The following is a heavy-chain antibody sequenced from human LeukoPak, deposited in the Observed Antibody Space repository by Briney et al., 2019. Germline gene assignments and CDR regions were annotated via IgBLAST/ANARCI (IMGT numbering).Heavy chain of an antibody. Sequence: PSETLSLTCAVYGGSFSGYYWSWIRQPPGKGLEWIGEINHSGSTNYNPSLKSRVTISVDTSKNQFSLKLSSVTAADTAVYYCARRAAWFGDRKTYYYYYMDVWGKGTTVTISS. CDR3: ARRAAWFGDRKTYYYYYMDV. CDR2: INHSGST. V-gene: IGHV4-34*01. CDR1: GGSFSGYY. J-gene: IGHJ6*03. D-gene: IGHD3-10*01.